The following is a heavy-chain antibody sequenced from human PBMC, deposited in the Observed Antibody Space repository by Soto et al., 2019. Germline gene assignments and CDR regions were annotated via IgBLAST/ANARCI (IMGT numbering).Heavy chain of an antibody. CDR1: GYSFTSYW. J-gene: IGHJ3*02. CDR3: ASLYYDSSGYSDAFDI. D-gene: IGHD3-22*01. Sequence: PGESLKISCKGSGYSFTSYWIGWVRQMPGKGLERMGIIYPGDSDTRYSPSFQGQVTISADKSISTAYLQWSSLKASDTAMYYCASLYYDSSGYSDAFDIWGQGTMVTVSS. CDR2: IYPGDSDT. V-gene: IGHV5-51*01.